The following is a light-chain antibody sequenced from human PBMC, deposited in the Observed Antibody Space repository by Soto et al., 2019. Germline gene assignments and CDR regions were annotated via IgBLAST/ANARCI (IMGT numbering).Light chain of an antibody. V-gene: IGKV3-11*01. Sequence: DIVLTQSPGTLSLSPGERATISCRASQSVSSHLAWYQQKPGQAPRLLIYDASNRATGIPARFSGSGSGTDFTLTISSLEPEDFAVYHCVQRTTWPWTCGQGSKVEIK. J-gene: IGKJ1*01. CDR3: VQRTTWPWT. CDR1: QSVSSH. CDR2: DAS.